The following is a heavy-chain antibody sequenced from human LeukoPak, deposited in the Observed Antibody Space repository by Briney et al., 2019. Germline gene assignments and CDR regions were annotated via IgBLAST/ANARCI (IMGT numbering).Heavy chain of an antibody. J-gene: IGHJ4*02. Sequence: GGSLRLSCAASGFSFSSYTMNWVRQAPGKGLEWLSYIRIPTGALYYADSVKGRFTISRDNAKNSLYLQMNNLRAEDTAVYYCVRGKLVYFYDNSGYFDSWGRGTLVTVFS. CDR2: IRIPTGAL. V-gene: IGHV3-48*01. CDR3: VRGKLVYFYDNSGYFDS. D-gene: IGHD3-22*01. CDR1: GFSFSSYT.